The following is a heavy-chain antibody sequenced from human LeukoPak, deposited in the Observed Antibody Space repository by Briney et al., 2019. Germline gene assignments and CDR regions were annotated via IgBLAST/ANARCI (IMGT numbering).Heavy chain of an antibody. J-gene: IGHJ4*02. Sequence: GGSLRLSCAASGFTFSSYSMNWVRQAPGKGLEYVSAISSNGGSTYYANSVKGRFTISRDNSKNTLYLQMGSLRAEDMAVYYCARGVWVFDYWGQGTLVTVSS. CDR2: ISSNGGST. CDR1: GFTFSSYS. V-gene: IGHV3-64*01. CDR3: ARGVWVFDY. D-gene: IGHD7-27*01.